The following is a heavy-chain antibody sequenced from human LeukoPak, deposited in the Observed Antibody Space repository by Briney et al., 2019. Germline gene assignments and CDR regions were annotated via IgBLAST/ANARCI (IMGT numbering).Heavy chain of an antibody. J-gene: IGHJ3*02. CDR2: ISSSSSTI. CDR3: ARDLGWDHDAFDI. V-gene: IGHV3-48*01. CDR1: GFTFSSYS. Sequence: GGSLRLSCAASGFTFSSYSMNWVRQAPGKGLEWVSYISSSSSTIYYADSVKGRFTISRDNAKNSLYLQMNSLRAEDTAVYYCARDLGWDHDAFDIWGQGTMVTVSS. D-gene: IGHD1-26*01.